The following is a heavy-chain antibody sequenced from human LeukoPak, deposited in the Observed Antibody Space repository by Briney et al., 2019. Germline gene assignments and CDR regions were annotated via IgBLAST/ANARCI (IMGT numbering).Heavy chain of an antibody. Sequence: ASVKVSCKVSGYTLTELSMHWVRQAPGKGLEWMGGFDPEDGETIYAQKFQGRVTMTEDTSTDTAYMELSSLRSEDTAVYYCATEEAERCTNGVCYASVRWGQGTLVTVSS. CDR1: GYTLTELS. V-gene: IGHV1-24*01. J-gene: IGHJ4*02. D-gene: IGHD2-8*01. CDR3: ATEEAERCTNGVCYASVR. CDR2: FDPEDGET.